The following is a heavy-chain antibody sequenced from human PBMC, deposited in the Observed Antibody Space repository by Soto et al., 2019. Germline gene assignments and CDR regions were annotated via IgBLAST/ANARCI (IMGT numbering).Heavy chain of an antibody. J-gene: IGHJ4*02. CDR2: ISGSGGSGRG. Sequence: GSLRLSCVGSGFSFRKYAMNWVRQAPGKGLEWVSGISGSGGSGRGFYADPVKGRFTISRDNSKNTLYLEMNSLRAEDTAVHYCARDLDDYSSAIDFWGQGTLVTVSS. CDR1: GFSFRKYA. V-gene: IGHV3-23*01. D-gene: IGHD4-4*01. CDR3: ARDLDDYSSAIDF.